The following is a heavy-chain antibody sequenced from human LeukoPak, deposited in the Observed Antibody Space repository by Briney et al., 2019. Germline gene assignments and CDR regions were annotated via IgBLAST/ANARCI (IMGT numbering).Heavy chain of an antibody. D-gene: IGHD2-8*01. CDR1: GFTFSHYN. Sequence: GGSLRLSCAASGFTFSHYNMNWVRQAPGQGLEWVSFIRSNSSYVYYADSVKGRFTISRDIAKNSMHLQMNSLRAEDTAVYYCARDQYEGFCPDYWGQGTLVTVSS. CDR3: ARDQYEGFCPDY. V-gene: IGHV3-21*01. J-gene: IGHJ4*02. CDR2: IRSNSSYV.